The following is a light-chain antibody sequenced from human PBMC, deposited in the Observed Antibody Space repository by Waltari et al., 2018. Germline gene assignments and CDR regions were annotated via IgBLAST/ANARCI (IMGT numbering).Light chain of an antibody. CDR2: RND. V-gene: IGLV1-44*01. Sequence: QSVLTQPPSASGTPGQRVTISCSGRASNIGGNVVNWYQQFPGTAPKLVTYRNDPRPSVVPDRFSGSKSGTSASLASSGLQSEDEADYYCAAWDDSPNGHWVFGGGTKVTVL. J-gene: IGLJ3*02. CDR3: AAWDDSPNGHWV. CDR1: ASNIGGNV.